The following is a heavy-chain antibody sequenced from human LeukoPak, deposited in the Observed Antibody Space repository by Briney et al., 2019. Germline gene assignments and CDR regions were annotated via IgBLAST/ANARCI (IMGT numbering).Heavy chain of an antibody. V-gene: IGHV1-24*01. J-gene: IGHJ3*01. D-gene: IGHD4-23*01. Sequence: ASVKVSCTVSGNTLSELTMHWVRQAPGKGLEWMGGFDPEHGETIYAQKFQGRVTMIEDTSADTAYMELSSLRSEDTAVYYCAIVGGNSWHYGFDVWGQGTMVTVSS. CDR2: FDPEHGET. CDR1: GNTLSELT. CDR3: AIVGGNSWHYGFDV.